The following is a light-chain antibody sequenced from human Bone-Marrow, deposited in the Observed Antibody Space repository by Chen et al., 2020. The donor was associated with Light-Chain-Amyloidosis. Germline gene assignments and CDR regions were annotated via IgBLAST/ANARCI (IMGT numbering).Light chain of an antibody. CDR1: QSVLYSSNNKNY. Sequence: DIVMTQSPDSLAVSLGARATINCKSRQSVLYSSNNKNYLAWYQQKPGQPPKLRISWASTRESGVPDRFSGSGSETDFTLTISSLQAEDVAVYYCQQYYATLPSFGGGTKVEIK. CDR3: QQYYATLPS. V-gene: IGKV4-1*01. J-gene: IGKJ4*01. CDR2: WAS.